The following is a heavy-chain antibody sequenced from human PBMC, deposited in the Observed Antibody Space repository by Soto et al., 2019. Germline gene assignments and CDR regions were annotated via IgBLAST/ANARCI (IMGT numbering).Heavy chain of an antibody. Sequence: SETLSLTCAVYGGSFSGYYWSWIRQPPGKGLEWIGEINHSGSTNYNPSLKSRVTISIDTSKNQFSLKLSSVTAADTAVYYCAREGCSGGSCYPKNYYYYYYMDVWGKGTTVTVSS. D-gene: IGHD2-15*01. V-gene: IGHV4-34*01. CDR2: INHSGST. CDR3: AREGCSGGSCYPKNYYYYYYMDV. J-gene: IGHJ6*03. CDR1: GGSFSGYY.